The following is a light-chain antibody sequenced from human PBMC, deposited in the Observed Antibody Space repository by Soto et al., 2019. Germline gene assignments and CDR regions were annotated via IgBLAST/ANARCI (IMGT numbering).Light chain of an antibody. CDR2: DVS. CDR3: SSYTSDIIHVI. Sequence: QSVLTQPASVSGSPGQSITISCTGTSNDIGLYNYVSWYQQHPGKAPKLMIFDVSDRTSGVSDRFSSSRSGNTASLSISGLQVEDEADYFCSSYTSDIIHVIFGGGTKVTVL. J-gene: IGLJ2*01. V-gene: IGLV2-14*03. CDR1: SNDIGLYNY.